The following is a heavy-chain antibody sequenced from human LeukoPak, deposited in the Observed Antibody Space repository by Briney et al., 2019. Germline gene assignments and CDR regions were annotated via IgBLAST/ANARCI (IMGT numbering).Heavy chain of an antibody. CDR1: GGSISNYY. CDR2: IYYSGST. Sequence: SETLSLTCTVSGGSISNYYWSWIRQPSGKGLEWIGYIYYSGSTNYNPSLKSRVTISVDTSKNQFSLKLSSVTAADTAVYYCARGGYFDGIDYWGQGTLVTVSS. V-gene: IGHV4-59*01. D-gene: IGHD3-9*01. CDR3: ARGGYFDGIDY. J-gene: IGHJ4*02.